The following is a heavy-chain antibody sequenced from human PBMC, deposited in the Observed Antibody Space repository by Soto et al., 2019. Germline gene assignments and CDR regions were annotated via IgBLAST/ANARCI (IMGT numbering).Heavy chain of an antibody. J-gene: IGHJ1*01. CDR3: ARGGSGDYRAEYFQH. CDR1: GGSISSGDYY. CDR2: IYYSGST. D-gene: IGHD4-17*01. Sequence: QVQLQESGPGLVKPSQTLSLTCTVSGGSISSGDYYWSWIRQPPGKGLEWIGYIYYSGSTYYNPSLKSRVTISVDTSKNQFSRKLSSVTAADTAVYYCARGGSGDYRAEYFQHWGQGTLVTVSS. V-gene: IGHV4-30-4*01.